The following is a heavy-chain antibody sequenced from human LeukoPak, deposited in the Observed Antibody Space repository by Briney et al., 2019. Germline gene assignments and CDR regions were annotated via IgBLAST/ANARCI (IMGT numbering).Heavy chain of an antibody. V-gene: IGHV4-38-2*02. CDR1: GYSISSGYY. CDR2: ICHSGST. Sequence: SETLSLTCTVSGYSISSGYYWGWIRQPPGKGLEWIGSICHSGSTYYSPSLKSRVTISVDTSKNQFSLKLSSVTAADTAVYYCARYVGHRSSTSCYCAFDIWGQGTMVTVSS. CDR3: ARYVGHRSSTSCYCAFDI. J-gene: IGHJ3*02. D-gene: IGHD2-2*01.